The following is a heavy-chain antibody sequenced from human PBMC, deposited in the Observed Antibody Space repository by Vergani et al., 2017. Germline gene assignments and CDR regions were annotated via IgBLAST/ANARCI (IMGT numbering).Heavy chain of an antibody. V-gene: IGHV1-69*18. CDR1: GGTFSSYA. D-gene: IGHD3-22*01. CDR2: IIPIFGTA. CDR3: ASLLGGDYYDSSGYYSGAFDI. Sequence: QVQLVQSGAEVKKPGSSVKVSCKASGGTFSSYAISWVRQAPGQGLEWMGRIIPIFGTANYAQKFQGRVTITADESTSTDYMELSSLRSEDTAVYYCASLLGGDYYDSSGYYSGAFDIWGQGTMVTVSS. J-gene: IGHJ3*02.